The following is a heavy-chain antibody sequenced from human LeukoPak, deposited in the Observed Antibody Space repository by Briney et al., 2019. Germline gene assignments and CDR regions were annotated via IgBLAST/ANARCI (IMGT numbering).Heavy chain of an antibody. V-gene: IGHV3-33*06. CDR1: GFTLSNYG. J-gene: IGHJ4*02. CDR3: AKGLYSSGWYYFDS. CDR2: IWYDGYNK. Sequence: PGGSLRLSCAASGFTLSNYGMHWVRQAPGKGLEWVAVIWYDGYNKYYADSVKGRFTISRDNSKNTLYLQMNSLRAEDTAVYYCAKGLYSSGWYYFDSWGQGTLVTVSS. D-gene: IGHD6-19*01.